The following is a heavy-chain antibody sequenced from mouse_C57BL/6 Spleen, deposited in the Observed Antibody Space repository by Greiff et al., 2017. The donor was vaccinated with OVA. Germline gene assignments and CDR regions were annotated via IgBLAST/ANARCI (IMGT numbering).Heavy chain of an antibody. D-gene: IGHD1-1*01. CDR2: INPEDGGT. CDR3: AREGDLCYGRCLFAF. Sequence: VQLQQSGPELVKPGASVKMSCKASGYAFSGSRMNWVKQRPGKGLEWIGRINPEDGGTNYNQKFKGKATLTVHKSSSTAYMQLRSLTSEDSAVYYCAREGDLCYGRCLFAFWGKGTLVTVSA. J-gene: IGHJ3*01. CDR1: GYAFSGSR. V-gene: IGHV1-82*01.